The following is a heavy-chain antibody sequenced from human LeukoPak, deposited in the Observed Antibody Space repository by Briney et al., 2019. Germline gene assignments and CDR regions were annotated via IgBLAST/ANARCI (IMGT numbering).Heavy chain of an antibody. V-gene: IGHV3-21*01. CDR2: ITSSRIYI. J-gene: IGHJ4*02. CDR1: GFTFSTYS. Sequence: GGSLRLSCAASGFTFSTYSMNWVRQAPGKGLEWVSTITSSRIYIYYADSVKGRFTISRDNAKNSLYLQMNSLRAEDTAVYYCARDGSRGNLVTAPDFWGQGTLVTVSS. D-gene: IGHD2-21*02. CDR3: ARDGSRGNLVTAPDF.